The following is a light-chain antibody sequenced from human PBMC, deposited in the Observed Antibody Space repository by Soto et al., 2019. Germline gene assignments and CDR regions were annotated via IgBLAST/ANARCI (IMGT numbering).Light chain of an antibody. V-gene: IGLV2-8*01. Sequence: QSALTQPPSASGSPGQSVTISCTRTSSDVGGYNYVSWYQQHPGKAPKLMIYEVSKRPSGVPDRFSGSKSGNTASLTVSGLQAEDEADYYCSSYAGSNIVVFGGGTKVTVL. J-gene: IGLJ2*01. CDR1: SSDVGGYNY. CDR2: EVS. CDR3: SSYAGSNIVV.